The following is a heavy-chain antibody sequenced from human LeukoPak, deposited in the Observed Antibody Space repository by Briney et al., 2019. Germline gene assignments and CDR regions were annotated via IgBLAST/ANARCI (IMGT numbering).Heavy chain of an antibody. D-gene: IGHD4-17*01. CDR1: GYTFTSYA. Sequence: GASVKVSCKASGYTFTSYAMHWVRQAPGQRLEWMGWINAGNGNTKYSQKFQGRVTITRDTSASTAYMELSSLRSEDTAVYYCARVAGRWGTTVTSLPFDYWGQGTLVTVSS. CDR2: INAGNGNT. CDR3: ARVAGRWGTTVTSLPFDY. J-gene: IGHJ4*02. V-gene: IGHV1-3*01.